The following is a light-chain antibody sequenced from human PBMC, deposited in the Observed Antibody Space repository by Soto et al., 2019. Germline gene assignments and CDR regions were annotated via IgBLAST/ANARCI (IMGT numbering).Light chain of an antibody. CDR3: SSFTSSDTVI. V-gene: IGLV2-14*01. CDR2: EVN. Sequence: QSVLTQPASVSGSPGQSITISCTGTSSDVGGYHYVSWYQQHPGKAPKLMIYEVNNRPSGVSIRFSGSKSDNTASLTISGLQAEDEADYYCSSFTSSDTVIFGGGTKVTVL. CDR1: SSDVGGYHY. J-gene: IGLJ2*01.